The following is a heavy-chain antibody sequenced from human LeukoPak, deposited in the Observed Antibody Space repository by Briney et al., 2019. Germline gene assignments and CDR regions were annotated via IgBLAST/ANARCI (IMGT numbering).Heavy chain of an antibody. Sequence: GGSLRLSCAASGFTFSSYTMTWVRQAPGKGLEWVSVLYSDGNTKYADSVQGRFTISRDNSKNTLYLEMKSLSPDDTAVYYCARGVEPLAANTLAYWGQGTLVTVSS. J-gene: IGHJ4*02. CDR1: GFTFSSYT. V-gene: IGHV3-53*01. CDR3: ARGVEPLAANTLAY. D-gene: IGHD1-14*01. CDR2: LYSDGNT.